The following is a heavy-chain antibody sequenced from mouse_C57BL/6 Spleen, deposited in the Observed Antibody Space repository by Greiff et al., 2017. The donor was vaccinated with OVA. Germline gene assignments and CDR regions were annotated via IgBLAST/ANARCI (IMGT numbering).Heavy chain of an antibody. CDR2: IDPETGCT. Sequence: QVQLQQSGAELVRPGASVTLSCKASGYTFTDYEMHWVKQTPVHGLEWIGAIDPETGCTAYNQKFKGKAILTADKSSSTAYMELRSLTSEDSAVYYCTNWDGYWGQGTTLTVSS. V-gene: IGHV1-15*01. CDR3: TNWDGY. J-gene: IGHJ2*01. CDR1: GYTFTDYE. D-gene: IGHD4-1*01.